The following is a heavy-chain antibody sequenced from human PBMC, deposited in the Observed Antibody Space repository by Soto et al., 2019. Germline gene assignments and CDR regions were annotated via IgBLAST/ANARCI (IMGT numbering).Heavy chain of an antibody. Sequence: SETLSLTCTVSGDSINNNDYYWNWIRQTPGKGLERIGYVYYSGSTYYIPSLKSRLSMSVDTSKNQFSLKLSSVTAADTAIYYCARMSYYYDKWYFDLWGRGTLVTVSS. CDR3: ARMSYYYDKWYFDL. CDR2: VYYSGST. V-gene: IGHV4-30-4*01. CDR1: GDSINNNDYY. J-gene: IGHJ2*01. D-gene: IGHD3-22*01.